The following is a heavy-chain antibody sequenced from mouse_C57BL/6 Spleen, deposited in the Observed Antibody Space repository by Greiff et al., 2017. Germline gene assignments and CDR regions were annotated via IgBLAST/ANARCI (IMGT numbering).Heavy chain of an antibody. J-gene: IGHJ4*01. CDR2: ISGGGGNT. CDR3: ARHRGSSLYYAMDY. CDR1: GFTFSSYT. Sequence: EVQRVESGGGLVKPGGSLKLSCAASGFTFSSYTMSWVRQTPEKRLEWVATISGGGGNTYYPDSVKGRFTISRDNAKNTLYLQMSSLRSEDTALYYCARHRGSSLYYAMDYWGQGTSVTVSS. V-gene: IGHV5-9*01. D-gene: IGHD1-1*01.